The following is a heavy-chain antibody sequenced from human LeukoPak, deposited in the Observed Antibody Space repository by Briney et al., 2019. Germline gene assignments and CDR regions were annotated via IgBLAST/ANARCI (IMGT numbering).Heavy chain of an antibody. V-gene: IGHV1-46*01. Sequence: ASVKVSCKASGYTFTCNSMHWVRQAPGQGLEWMGIINPSPGSTIYAQKFRGRVTMTRDTSTSTVYMELSSLTSEDTAVFYCARGINGGSDLYYFDYWGQGTLVTVTS. CDR2: INPSPGST. D-gene: IGHD2-21*02. J-gene: IGHJ4*02. CDR1: GYTFTCNS. CDR3: ARGINGGSDLYYFDY.